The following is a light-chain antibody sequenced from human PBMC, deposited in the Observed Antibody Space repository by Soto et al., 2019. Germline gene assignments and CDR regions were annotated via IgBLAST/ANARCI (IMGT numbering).Light chain of an antibody. V-gene: IGKV1-6*01. J-gene: IGKJ1*01. CDR2: AAS. CDR3: LQDYNYPRT. CDR1: QGIRND. Sequence: ALHMTQSPSSLSASVGDRVTITCRASQGIRNDLGWYQQKPGKAPKLLIYAASSLQSGVPSRFSGSGSGTDFTLTISSLQPEDFATYYCLQDYNYPRTFGQGTKVDIK.